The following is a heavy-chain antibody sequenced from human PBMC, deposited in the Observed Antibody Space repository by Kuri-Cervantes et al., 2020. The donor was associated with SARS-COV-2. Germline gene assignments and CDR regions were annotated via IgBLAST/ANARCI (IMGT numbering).Heavy chain of an antibody. CDR2: INHSGST. CDR3: ARGLAAAEGDYYYYYGMDV. CDR1: GGSFSGYY. Sequence: GSLRLSCAVYGGSFSGYYWGWIRQPPGKGLEWIGEINHSGSTNYNPSLKSRVTISVDTSKNQFSLKLSSVTAADTAVYYCARGLAAAEGDYYYYYGMDVWGQGTTVTVSS. J-gene: IGHJ6*02. D-gene: IGHD6-13*01. V-gene: IGHV4-34*01.